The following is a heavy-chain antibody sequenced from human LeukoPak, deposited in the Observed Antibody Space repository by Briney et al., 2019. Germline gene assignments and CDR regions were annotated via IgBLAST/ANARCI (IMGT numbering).Heavy chain of an antibody. CDR2: INDSGST. V-gene: IGHV4-34*01. CDR3: ARTTEGYAGGPGYSYYYYMDV. Sequence: SETLSLTCAVYGGSFSGYYWSWIRQPPGKGLEWIGEINDSGSTNYNPSLKSRVTISVDTSKNQFSLKLSSVTAADTAVYYCARTTEGYAGGPGYSYYYYMDVWGKGTTVTISS. CDR1: GGSFSGYY. D-gene: IGHD5-12*01. J-gene: IGHJ6*03.